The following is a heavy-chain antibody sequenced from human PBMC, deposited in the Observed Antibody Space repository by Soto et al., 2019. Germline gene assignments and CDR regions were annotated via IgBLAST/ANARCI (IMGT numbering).Heavy chain of an antibody. V-gene: IGHV2-70*04. CDR3: AKTGTDGSWFDP. CDR1: GFSLRTSVMR. D-gene: IGHD1-1*01. J-gene: IGHJ5*02. CDR2: IDWDDDK. Sequence: GPTLVNPTHALTLTCTFSGFSLRTSVMRVSWIRQPPGKALEWLARIDWDDDKFYSTSLRTRLTISKDTSKNQVVLSMTNMDPAHTATYYCAKTGTDGSWFDPWGQGTMVTVSS.